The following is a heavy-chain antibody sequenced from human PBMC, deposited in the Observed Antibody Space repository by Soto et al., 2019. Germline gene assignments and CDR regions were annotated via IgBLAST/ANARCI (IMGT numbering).Heavy chain of an antibody. V-gene: IGHV3-23*01. CDR2: ISDRGDTT. CDR3: AKDKPGTTSFDY. D-gene: IGHD1-1*01. J-gene: IGHJ4*02. Sequence: VGSLRLSCADSGFTISSNAMYWVRQAPGKGLEWVSGISDRGDTTHYADSVKGRFTISRDTSKNTLYLHLNTLRADDTAVYYCAKDKPGTTSFDYWGQGTLVTVSS. CDR1: GFTISSNA.